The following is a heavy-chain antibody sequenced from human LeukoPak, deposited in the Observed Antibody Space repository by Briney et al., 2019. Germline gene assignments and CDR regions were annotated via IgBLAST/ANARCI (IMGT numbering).Heavy chain of an antibody. CDR3: ARASAGIAVVGRFDP. CDR2: IKQDGSEK. D-gene: IGHD6-19*01. V-gene: IGHV3-7*01. CDR1: GFTFSSYW. Sequence: PGGSLRLSCADSGFTFSSYWMNWVRQAPGKGLEWVANIKQDGSEKYYVDSVKGRFTISRDNAKNSLYLQMNSLRAEDTAVYYCARASAGIAVVGRFDPWGQGTLVTVSS. J-gene: IGHJ5*02.